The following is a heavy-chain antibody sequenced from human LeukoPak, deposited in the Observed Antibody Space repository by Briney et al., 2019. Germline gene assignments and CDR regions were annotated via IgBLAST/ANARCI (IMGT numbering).Heavy chain of an antibody. CDR3: ATVFKGTSLEDY. J-gene: IGHJ4*02. D-gene: IGHD3-10*01. V-gene: IGHV3-74*03. CDR2: IKSDERSA. Sequence: GGSLRLSCVASGFSITGHWMYWVRQAPGRGLVWISRIKSDERSAAYADSVKGRFTISRDNAKNTLYLQMNSLGAEDTAVYYCATVFKGTSLEDYWGQGTLVTVSS. CDR1: GFSITGHW.